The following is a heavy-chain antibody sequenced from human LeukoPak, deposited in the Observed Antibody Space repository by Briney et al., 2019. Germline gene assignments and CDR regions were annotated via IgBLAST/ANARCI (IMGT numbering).Heavy chain of an antibody. D-gene: IGHD6-13*01. CDR1: GYTFTAYY. CDR2: INPNNGGT. Sequence: ASVKVSCKASGYTFTAYYMHWVRQAPGQGLEWMGWINPNNGGTNYAQMFQGRVTMTRDTSISTAYMELSSLKAEDTAVYYCARSRLDKIAAAGKGYYYYMDVWGKGTTVTVSS. J-gene: IGHJ6*03. CDR3: ARSRLDKIAAAGKGYYYYMDV. V-gene: IGHV1-2*02.